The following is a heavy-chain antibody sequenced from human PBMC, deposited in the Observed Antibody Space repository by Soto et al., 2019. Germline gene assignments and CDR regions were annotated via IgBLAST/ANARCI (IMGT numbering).Heavy chain of an antibody. J-gene: IGHJ5*02. D-gene: IGHD4-17*01. CDR2: INHSGST. V-gene: IGHV4-34*01. CDR3: ARRDYGGNRRWFDP. Sequence: LETLSLTCAVYGGSFSGYYWSWIRQPPGKGLEWIGEINHSGSTNYNPSLKSRVTISVDTSKNQFSLKLSSVTAADTAVYYCARRDYGGNRRWFDPWGQGTLVTVSS. CDR1: GGSFSGYY.